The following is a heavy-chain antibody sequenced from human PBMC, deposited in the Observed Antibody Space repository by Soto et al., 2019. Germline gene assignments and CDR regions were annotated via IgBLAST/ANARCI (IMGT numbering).Heavy chain of an antibody. D-gene: IGHD4-17*01. CDR3: ARFDGVPPKHYYYCVDV. CDR1: GGSITTTLYY. V-gene: IGHV4-39*01. Sequence: LQLQESGPGLVKPSETLSLTCTVSGGSITTTLYYWGWIRQPPGKGLAWLGSLHYSGSNYYNPSLKTRVTVSADTAKNESSLKLTSVAAADTAVYYCARFDGVPPKHYYYCVDVWGQGSTVTVSS. J-gene: IGHJ6*02. CDR2: LHYSGSN.